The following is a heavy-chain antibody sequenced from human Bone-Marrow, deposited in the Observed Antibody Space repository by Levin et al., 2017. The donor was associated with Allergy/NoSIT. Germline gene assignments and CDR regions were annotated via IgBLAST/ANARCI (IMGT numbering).Heavy chain of an antibody. CDR2: IYYSGST. J-gene: IGHJ6*02. D-gene: IGHD2-2*01. V-gene: IGHV4-59*01. CDR3: ARVGRTEEITSYYYYGMDV. CDR1: GGSISSYY. Sequence: SETLSLTCTVSGGSISSYYWSWIRQPPGKGLEWIGYIYYSGSTNYNPSLKSRVTISVDTSKNQFSLKLSSVTAADTAVYYCARVGRTEEITSYYYYGMDVWGQGTTVTVSS.